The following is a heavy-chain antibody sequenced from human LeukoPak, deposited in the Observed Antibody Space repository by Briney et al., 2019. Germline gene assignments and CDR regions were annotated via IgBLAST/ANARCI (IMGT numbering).Heavy chain of an antibody. CDR3: ARDNYDSSTPYYFDY. V-gene: IGHV3-74*01. D-gene: IGHD3-22*01. CDR2: INSDGTYT. CDR1: GFTFRNYW. J-gene: IGHJ4*02. Sequence: GGSLRLSCAASGFTFRNYWMHWVRQAPGKGLVWVSRINSDGTYTNYADSVKGRFTISRDNAKNTLYLQMNSLRAEDTAVYYCARDNYDSSTPYYFDYWGQGTLVTVSS.